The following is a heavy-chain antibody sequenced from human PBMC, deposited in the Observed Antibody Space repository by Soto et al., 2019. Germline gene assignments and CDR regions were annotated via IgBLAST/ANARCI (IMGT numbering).Heavy chain of an antibody. CDR2: ISGSGGST. J-gene: IGHJ4*02. V-gene: IGHV3-23*01. CDR1: GFTFSSYA. Sequence: EVQLLESGGGLVQPGGSLRLSCAASGFTFSSYAMSWVRQAPGKGLEWVSAISGSGGSTYYADSVKGRFTISRDNSKNTLYLQMNSLRAEDTAVYYCARAGDSSGWYDYWGQGTLVTVSS. D-gene: IGHD6-19*01. CDR3: ARAGDSSGWYDY.